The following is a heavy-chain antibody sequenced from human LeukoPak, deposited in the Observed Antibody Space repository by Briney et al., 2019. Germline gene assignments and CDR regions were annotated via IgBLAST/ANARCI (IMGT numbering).Heavy chain of an antibody. J-gene: IGHJ4*02. D-gene: IGHD3-10*01. CDR1: GLTVSSNY. CDR3: ARGSPILRGRPFDY. Sequence: GGSLRLSCAASGLTVSSNYMSWVRQAPGKGLEWISVIYSGGSTYYADSVKGRFTISRDNSKNTLYLQMNSLRAEDTAVYYCARGSPILRGRPFDYWGQGTLVTVSS. CDR2: IYSGGST. V-gene: IGHV3-53*01.